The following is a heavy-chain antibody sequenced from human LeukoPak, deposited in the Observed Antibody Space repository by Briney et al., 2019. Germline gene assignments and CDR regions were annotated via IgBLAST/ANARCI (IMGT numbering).Heavy chain of an antibody. V-gene: IGHV4-34*01. CDR1: GGSFSGYY. J-gene: IGHJ5*02. CDR2: INHSGST. Sequence: SETLSLTCAVYGGSFSGYYWSWIRQPPGKGLEWIGEINHSGSTNYNPSLKSRVTISVDTSKNQFSLKLSSVTAADTAVYYCARGGHNWFDPWGQGTLVTVSS. CDR3: ARGGHNWFDP.